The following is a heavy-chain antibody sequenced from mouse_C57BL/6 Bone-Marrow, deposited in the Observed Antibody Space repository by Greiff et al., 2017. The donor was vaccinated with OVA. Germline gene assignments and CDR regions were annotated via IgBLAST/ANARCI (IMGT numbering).Heavy chain of an antibody. D-gene: IGHD2-4*01. CDR3: AIRRLRQFSSYWYFDV. Sequence: QVQLQQSGAELARPGASVKMSCKASGYTFTSYTMHWVKQRPGQGLEWIGYINPSSGYTKYNQKFKDKATLTADKSSSTAYMQLSSLTSEDSAVYYCAIRRLRQFSSYWYFDVWGTGTTVTVSS. V-gene: IGHV1-4*01. CDR1: GYTFTSYT. CDR2: INPSSGYT. J-gene: IGHJ1*03.